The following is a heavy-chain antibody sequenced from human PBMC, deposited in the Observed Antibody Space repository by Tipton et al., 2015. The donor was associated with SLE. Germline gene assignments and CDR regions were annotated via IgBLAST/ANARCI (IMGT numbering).Heavy chain of an antibody. CDR1: EYFFTHYT. CDR2: INADNGNT. J-gene: IGHJ4*02. CDR3: ARDDFSNFYDY. D-gene: IGHD4-11*01. Sequence: QVQLVQSGAEVKKPGASVKLSCKASEYFFTHYTIHWVRRGPGQGLEWMGWINADNGNTRYSQKFQGRVTFTRDTSATTAYMELSSLTSEDTAVYYCARDDFSNFYDYWGQGTLVTVSS. V-gene: IGHV1-3*01.